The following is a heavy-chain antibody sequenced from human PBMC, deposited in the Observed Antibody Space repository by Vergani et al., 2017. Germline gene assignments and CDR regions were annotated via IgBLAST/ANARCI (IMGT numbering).Heavy chain of an antibody. CDR2: IKSKTDGGTT. J-gene: IGHJ3*02. CDR1: GFTFSNAW. V-gene: IGHV3-15*01. Sequence: EVQLVESGGGLVKPGGSLRLSCAASGFTFSNAWMSWVRQAPGKGLEWVGRIKSKTDGGTTDYAAPVKGRFTISRDDSKNTLYLQMNSLKTEDTAVYYCTTGPITMIVVVITPDAFDIWGQGTMVTVSS. CDR3: TTGPITMIVVVITPDAFDI. D-gene: IGHD3-22*01.